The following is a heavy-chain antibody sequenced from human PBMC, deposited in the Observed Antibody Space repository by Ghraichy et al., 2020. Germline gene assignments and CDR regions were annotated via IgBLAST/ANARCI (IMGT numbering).Heavy chain of an antibody. V-gene: IGHV5-51*01. CDR3: ARHFPTYYYDSSGYYLSDY. D-gene: IGHD3-22*01. CDR1: GYSFTSYW. Sequence: GESLNISCKGSGYSFTSYWIGWVRQMPGKGLEWMGIIYPGDSDTRYSPSFQGQVTISADKSISTAYLQWSSLKASDTAMYYCARHFPTYYYDSSGYYLSDYWGQGTLVTVSS. CDR2: IYPGDSDT. J-gene: IGHJ4*02.